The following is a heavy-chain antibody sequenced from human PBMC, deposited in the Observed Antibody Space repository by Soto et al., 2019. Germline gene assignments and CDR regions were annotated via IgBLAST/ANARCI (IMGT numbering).Heavy chain of an antibody. J-gene: IGHJ5*02. D-gene: IGHD3-3*01. CDR2: IYYSGST. CDR3: ARELDYDFWSGSLPTGWFDP. CDR1: GGSISSGDYY. Sequence: SETLSLTCTVSGGSISSGDYYWSWIRQPPGKGLEWIGYIYYSGSTYYNPSLKSRVTISVDTSKNQFSLKLSSVTAADTAVYYCARELDYDFWSGSLPTGWFDPWGQGTLVTVSS. V-gene: IGHV4-30-4*01.